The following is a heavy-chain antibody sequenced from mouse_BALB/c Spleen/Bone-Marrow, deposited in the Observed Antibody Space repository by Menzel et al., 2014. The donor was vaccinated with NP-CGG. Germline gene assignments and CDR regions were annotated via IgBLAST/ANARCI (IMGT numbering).Heavy chain of an antibody. CDR2: ISSGSSTI. J-gene: IGHJ1*01. CDR3: ARRHYGSSYGYFDV. Sequence: DVMLVESGGGLVQPGGSRKLSCAASGFTFSSFGMHWVRQAPEKGLEWVAYISSGSSTIYYADSVKGRFTISRDNPKNTLFLQMTSLRSDDTAMYYCARRHYGSSYGYFDVWGAGTTVTVSS. V-gene: IGHV5-17*02. CDR1: GFTFSSFG. D-gene: IGHD1-1*01.